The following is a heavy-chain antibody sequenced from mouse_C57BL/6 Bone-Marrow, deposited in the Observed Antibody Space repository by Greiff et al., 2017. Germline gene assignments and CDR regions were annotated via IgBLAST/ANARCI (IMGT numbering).Heavy chain of an antibody. CDR1: GYAFTNYL. J-gene: IGHJ3*01. Sequence: VQLQQSGAELVRPGTSVKVSCKASGYAFTNYLIEWVKQRPGQGLEWIGVINPGSGGTNYNEKFKGKATLTADKSSSTAYMQLSSLTSEDSAVYFCARSLSSDSFAYWGQGTLVTVSA. D-gene: IGHD1-1*01. CDR2: INPGSGGT. V-gene: IGHV1-54*01. CDR3: ARSLSSDSFAY.